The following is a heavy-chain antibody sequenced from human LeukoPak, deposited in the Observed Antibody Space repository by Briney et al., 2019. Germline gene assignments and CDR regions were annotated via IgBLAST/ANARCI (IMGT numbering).Heavy chain of an antibody. Sequence: GGSLRPSCAASGFTFSSYAMSWVRQAPGKGLEWVGSLTDSGDATYYADSVKGRLTISRDNSNSTLYLHTSGLRDEDTAVYYCARGYSHSSGGWLDPWGQGTLVTVSS. J-gene: IGHJ5*02. V-gene: IGHV3-23*01. CDR3: ARGYSHSSGGWLDP. CDR2: LTDSGDAT. D-gene: IGHD5-12*01. CDR1: GFTFSSYA.